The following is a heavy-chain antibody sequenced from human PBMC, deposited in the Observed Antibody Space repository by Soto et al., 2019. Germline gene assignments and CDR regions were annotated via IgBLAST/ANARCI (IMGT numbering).Heavy chain of an antibody. CDR3: ASRSSGWYFDY. CDR2: ISGSGGST. CDR1: GFTFSSYA. J-gene: IGHJ4*02. Sequence: EVQLLESGGGLVQPGGSLRLSCAASGFTFSSYAMSWVRQAPGKGLEWVSVISGSGGSTYYADSVKGRFTISRDNSKNTLYLQMNSLRAGDTAVYYCASRSSGWYFDYWGQGTLVTVSS. V-gene: IGHV3-23*01. D-gene: IGHD6-19*01.